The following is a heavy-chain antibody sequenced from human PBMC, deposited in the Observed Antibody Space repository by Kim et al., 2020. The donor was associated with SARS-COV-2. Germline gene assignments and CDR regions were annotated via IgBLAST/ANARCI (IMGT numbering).Heavy chain of an antibody. CDR2: IYYSGST. CDR1: GDSISNSYY. D-gene: IGHD4-17*01. J-gene: IGHJ4*02. Sequence: SETLSLTCTVSGDSISNSYYWAWIRQPPGKGLEWIGTIYYSGSTYYNPSLKSRVTIFLDTSKNQFSLKLSSVTATDTAVYYCARPRGTTTTAYYFDYWGQGTLVTVSS. CDR3: ARPRGTTTTAYYFDY. V-gene: IGHV4-39*01.